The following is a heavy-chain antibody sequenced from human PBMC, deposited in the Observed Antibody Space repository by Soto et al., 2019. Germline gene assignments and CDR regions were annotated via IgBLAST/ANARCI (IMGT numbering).Heavy chain of an antibody. J-gene: IGHJ4*02. D-gene: IGHD3-22*01. CDR3: ARADSSGYFPPFDY. CDR2: ISAYNGNT. V-gene: IGHV1-18*01. CDR1: GYTFSSYG. Sequence: ASVKVSCKTSGYTFSSYGISWVRQAPGQGLEWMGWISAYNGNTNYAQKLQGRVTMTTDTSTSTAYMELRSLRSDDTAVYYCARADSSGYFPPFDYWGQGTLVTV.